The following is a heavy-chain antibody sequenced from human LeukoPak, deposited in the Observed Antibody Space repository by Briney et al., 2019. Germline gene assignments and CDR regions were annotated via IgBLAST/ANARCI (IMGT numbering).Heavy chain of an antibody. D-gene: IGHD7-27*01. CDR1: GFTFSDYA. CDR3: AKAPATGEGYYFYYMDV. Sequence: PGGSLRLSCAASGFASGFTFSDYAVSWVRQAPGKGPEWVASVNGRGATTYYADSVRGRFTISRDNSKNTLYLQMISLGADDTAIYFCAKAPATGEGYYFYYMDVRGKGTTVTVSS. CDR2: VNGRGATT. J-gene: IGHJ6*03. V-gene: IGHV3-23*01.